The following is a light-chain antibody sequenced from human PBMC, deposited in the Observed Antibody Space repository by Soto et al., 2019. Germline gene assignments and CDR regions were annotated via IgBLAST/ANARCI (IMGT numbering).Light chain of an antibody. CDR1: QTISSW. J-gene: IGKJ1*01. CDR3: QHYNSYSEA. Sequence: DIQMTQSPFTLSGSVGDRVTITLRASQTISSWLAWYQQKPGKAPKLLIYKASTLKSGVPSRFSGSGSGTEFTLTISSLQPDDFATYYCQHYNSYSEAFGQGTKVDIK. CDR2: KAS. V-gene: IGKV1-5*03.